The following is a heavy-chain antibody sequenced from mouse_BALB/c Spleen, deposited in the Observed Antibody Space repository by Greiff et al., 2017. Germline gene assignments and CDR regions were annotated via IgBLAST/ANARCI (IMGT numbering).Heavy chain of an antibody. CDR1: GFNIKDTY. D-gene: IGHD2-14*01. V-gene: IGHV14-3*02. CDR3: ARKYDGYAMDY. J-gene: IGHJ4*01. CDR2: IDPANGNT. Sequence: EVQRVESGAELVKPGASVKLSCTASGFNIKDTYMHWVKQRPEQGLEWIGRIDPANGNTKYDPKFQGKATITADTSSNTAYLQLSSLTSEDTAVYYCARKYDGYAMDYWGQGTSVTVSS.